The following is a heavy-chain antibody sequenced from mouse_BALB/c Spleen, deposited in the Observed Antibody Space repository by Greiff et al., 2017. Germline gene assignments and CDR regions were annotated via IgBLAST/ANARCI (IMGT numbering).Heavy chain of an antibody. CDR3: ARGRSLLDFEV. CDR1: GFTFSSYA. CDR2: ISSGGST. J-gene: IGHJ1*01. D-gene: IGHD1-2*01. V-gene: IGHV5-6-5*01. Sequence: EVHLVESGGGLVKPGGSLKLSCAASGFTFSSYAMSWVRQTPEKRLEWVASISSGGSTYYPDSVKGRFTISRDNARNILYLQMSSLRSEDTAMYYCARGRSLLDFEVWGAEGTGTVSS.